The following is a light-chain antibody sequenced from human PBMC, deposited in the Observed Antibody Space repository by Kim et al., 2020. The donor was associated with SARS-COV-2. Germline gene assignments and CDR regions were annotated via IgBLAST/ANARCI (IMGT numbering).Light chain of an antibody. CDR3: QQTYTTPLT. CDR1: QTINNF. V-gene: IGKV1-39*01. J-gene: IGKJ4*01. Sequence: DIEMTQSPSSLSASVGDRVTIICRASQTINNFLNWYQHRPGKAPQVLIYGASTLHIGVPARFSGSGSGTDFTLTISNLQPEDFASYFCQQTYTTPLTFGGGTKVDIK. CDR2: GAS.